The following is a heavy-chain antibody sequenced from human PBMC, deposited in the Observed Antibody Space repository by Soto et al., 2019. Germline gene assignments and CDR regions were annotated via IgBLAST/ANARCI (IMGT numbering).Heavy chain of an antibody. V-gene: IGHV4-34*01. CDR2: INHSGST. J-gene: IGHJ6*02. D-gene: IGHD6-19*01. Sequence: SETLSLTCAVYGGSFSGYHWSWIRQPPGKGLEWIGEINHSGSTSYNPSLKSRVTISVDTSKNQFSLKVTSVTAADTAAYYCARGSGRGNGWGTYFYYGMDVWGQGTTVIVSS. CDR3: ARGSGRGNGWGTYFYYGMDV. CDR1: GGSFSGYH.